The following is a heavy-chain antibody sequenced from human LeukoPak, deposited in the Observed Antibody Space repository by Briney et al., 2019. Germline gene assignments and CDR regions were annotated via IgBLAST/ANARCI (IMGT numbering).Heavy chain of an antibody. CDR2: IYPDDSDT. J-gene: IGHJ4*02. V-gene: IGHV5-51*01. CDR1: GYTFTNYW. Sequence: GDSLKISCKASGYTFTNYWIGWMRQMPGKGLEWMGIIYPDDSDTRYSPSFQGQVTMSADKSFSTAYLQWSSLKASDSAMYYCARLISGTYYFDSWGQGTLVTVSS. D-gene: IGHD1-26*01. CDR3: ARLISGTYYFDS.